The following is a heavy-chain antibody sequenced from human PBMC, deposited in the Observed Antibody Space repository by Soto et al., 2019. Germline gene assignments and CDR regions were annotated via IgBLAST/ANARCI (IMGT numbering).Heavy chain of an antibody. CDR2: IDYSGST. CDR3: ARDGDYGLDY. D-gene: IGHD4-17*01. J-gene: IGHJ4*02. Sequence: SETLSLTCTVSGGSISSGDYYWSWIRQPPGKGLEWIGYIDYSGSTYYNPSLKSRVTISVDTSKNQFSLKLSSVTAADTAVYYCARDGDYGLDYWGQGTLVTVSS. V-gene: IGHV4-30-4*01. CDR1: GGSISSGDYY.